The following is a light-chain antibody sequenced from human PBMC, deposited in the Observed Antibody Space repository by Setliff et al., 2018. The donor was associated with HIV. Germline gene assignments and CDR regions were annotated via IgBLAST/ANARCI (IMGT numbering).Light chain of an antibody. CDR1: SSNIGAGYD. J-gene: IGLJ1*01. Sequence: QSVLTQPPSVSGAPGQRVTISCTGSSSNIGAGYDVHWYQQFPGTAPKLLVYGNSNRPSGVPDRFSGSKSGTSASLAITGFQAEDEADYYCQSYDSSLSALYVFGTGTKVTVL. CDR3: QSYDSSLSALYV. V-gene: IGLV1-40*01. CDR2: GNS.